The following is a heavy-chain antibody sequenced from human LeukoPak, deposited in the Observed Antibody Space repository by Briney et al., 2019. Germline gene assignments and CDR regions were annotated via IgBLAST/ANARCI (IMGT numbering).Heavy chain of an antibody. V-gene: IGHV1-18*01. Sequence: ASVKVSCKASGYTFTSYGISWVRQAPGRGLEWMGWISAYNGNTNYAQKLQGRVTMTTDTSTSTAYMELRSLRSDDTAVYYCARAPGYYDILTGFDYWGQGTLVTVSS. J-gene: IGHJ4*02. CDR3: ARAPGYYDILTGFDY. CDR2: ISAYNGNT. D-gene: IGHD3-9*01. CDR1: GYTFTSYG.